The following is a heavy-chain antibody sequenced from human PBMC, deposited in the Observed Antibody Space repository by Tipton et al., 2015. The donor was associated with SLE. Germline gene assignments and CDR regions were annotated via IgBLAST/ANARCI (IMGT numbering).Heavy chain of an antibody. CDR3: ARGRTYYYDSRVPFDY. D-gene: IGHD3-22*01. V-gene: IGHV1-69*13. CDR2: IIPIFGTA. CDR1: GYTFTSYG. Sequence: QLVQSGPEVKKPGASVKVSCKASGYTFTSYGISWVRQAPGQGLEWMGGIIPIFGTANYAQKFQGRVTITADESTSTAYMELSSLRSEDTAVYYCARGRTYYYDSRVPFDYWGQGTLVTVSS. J-gene: IGHJ4*02.